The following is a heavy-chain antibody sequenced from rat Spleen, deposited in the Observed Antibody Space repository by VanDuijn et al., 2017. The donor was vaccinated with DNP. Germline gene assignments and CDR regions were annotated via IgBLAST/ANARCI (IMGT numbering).Heavy chain of an antibody. CDR2: INKDSSTI. V-gene: IGHV4-2*01. CDR3: ARADYGSSGAMDP. J-gene: IGHJ4*01. D-gene: IGHD1-8*01. CDR1: GFNFDDYW. Sequence: EVKLVESGGGLVQPGRSLKLSCAVSGFNFDDYWMGWVRQAPGKGLEWIGEINKDSSTIKYTPSLKDKFTISRDNAQNTLYLQMSKLGSEDTAIYYCARADYGSSGAMDPWGQGTSVTVS.